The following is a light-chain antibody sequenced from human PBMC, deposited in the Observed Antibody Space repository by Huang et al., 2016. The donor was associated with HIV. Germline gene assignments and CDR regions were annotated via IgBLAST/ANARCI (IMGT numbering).Light chain of an antibody. CDR1: QNLSNY. Sequence: DIQLTQSPSSLSVTVGDRVTSTCQASQNLSNYLHGYQQKPGKAPKRLMYDASNLEAGVPSRFSGKTSGTHFTITISSLRPEEIAAYYCQQYYDFPLTFGGGTKVEIK. CDR3: QQYYDFPLT. J-gene: IGKJ4*01. V-gene: IGKV1-33*01. CDR2: DAS.